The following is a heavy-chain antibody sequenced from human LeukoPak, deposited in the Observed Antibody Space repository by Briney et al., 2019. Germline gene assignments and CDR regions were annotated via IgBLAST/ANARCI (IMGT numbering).Heavy chain of an antibody. D-gene: IGHD6-19*01. Sequence: GGSLTLPCTLSGLFFTNYCVHWVRQPPGKGLEWVAFIRYGESNKYYACSVKGGLTLPSDNSKNALYLQINSLRAEDTAVYYCAKEEDSSAWYSDYWGQGTLVTVSS. CDR2: IRYGESNK. J-gene: IGHJ4*02. CDR3: AKEEDSSAWYSDY. V-gene: IGHV3-30*02. CDR1: GLFFTNYC.